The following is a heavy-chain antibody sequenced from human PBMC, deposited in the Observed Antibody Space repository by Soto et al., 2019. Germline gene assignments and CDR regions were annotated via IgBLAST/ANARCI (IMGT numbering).Heavy chain of an antibody. V-gene: IGHV4-4*02. CDR2: IYHSGST. Sequence: NPSETLSLTCAVSSGSISSSNWWSWVRQPPGKGLEWIGEIYHSGSTNYNPSLKSRVTISVDKSKNQFSLKLSSVTAADTAVYYCARADGSDFWSGYYNYWGQGTLVTVSS. J-gene: IGHJ4*02. CDR1: SGSISSSNW. D-gene: IGHD3-3*01. CDR3: ARADGSDFWSGYYNY.